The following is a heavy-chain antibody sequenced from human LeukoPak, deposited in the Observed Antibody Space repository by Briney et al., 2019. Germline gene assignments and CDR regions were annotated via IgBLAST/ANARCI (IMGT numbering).Heavy chain of an antibody. V-gene: IGHV3-30-3*01. CDR1: GFTFSSYA. Sequence: GGSLRLSCAASGFTFSSYAMHWVRQAPGKGLEWVAVISYDGSNKYYADSVKGRFTISRDNSKNTLYLQMNSLRAEDTAVYYCAREFARGYSYGYVDHFDYWGQGTLVTVSS. D-gene: IGHD5-18*01. J-gene: IGHJ4*02. CDR3: AREFARGYSYGYVDHFDY. CDR2: ISYDGSNK.